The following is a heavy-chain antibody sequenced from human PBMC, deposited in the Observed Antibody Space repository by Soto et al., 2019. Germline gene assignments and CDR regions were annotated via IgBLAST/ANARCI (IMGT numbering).Heavy chain of an antibody. CDR1: GYTFTSYY. Sequence: QVQLVQSGAEVKKPGASVKVSCKASGYTFTSYYISWVRQAPGQGLEWMGWISAYNGNTNYAQKLQGRVTMTTDTSTVTAFMGLRSLRFDDTAVYYFAGDSPPPREWGQGTLVTVSS. V-gene: IGHV1-18*01. CDR3: AGDSPPPRE. CDR2: ISAYNGNT. J-gene: IGHJ4*02.